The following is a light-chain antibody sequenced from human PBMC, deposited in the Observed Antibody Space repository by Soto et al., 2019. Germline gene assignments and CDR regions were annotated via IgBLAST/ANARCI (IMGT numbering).Light chain of an antibody. CDR3: QQYREWPPLT. V-gene: IGKV3-15*01. J-gene: IGKJ2*01. Sequence: ILMTQYPGTLSVSPGERATLSCRASKNLHGALAWFQRRLGQPPRLLSYHTSTRATGIPDRYSGSGSGTELTPTYSSLQPEDFAFYFCQQYREWPPLTLGQGTRQEIK. CDR2: HTS. CDR1: KNLHGA.